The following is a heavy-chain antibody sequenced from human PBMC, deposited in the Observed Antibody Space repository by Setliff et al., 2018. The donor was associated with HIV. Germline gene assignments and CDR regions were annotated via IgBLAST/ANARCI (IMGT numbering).Heavy chain of an antibody. CDR2: ISPDGSAT. Sequence: GGSLRLSCAASGFTFSSAWMGWVRQAPAKGLEWVANISPDGSATYYVDSVKGRFTISRDNAKNSLYLQLNSLRVEDTAVYYCARDHTDGWYHGEHAAFDLWGQGTVVTVSS. V-gene: IGHV3-7*01. CDR3: ARDHTDGWYHGEHAAFDL. CDR1: GFTFSSAW. J-gene: IGHJ3*01. D-gene: IGHD6-19*01.